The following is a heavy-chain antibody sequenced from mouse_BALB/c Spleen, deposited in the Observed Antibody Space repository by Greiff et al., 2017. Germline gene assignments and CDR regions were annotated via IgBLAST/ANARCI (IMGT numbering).Heavy chain of an antibody. V-gene: IGHV5-12-1*01. Sequence: EVKLVESGGGLVKPGGSLKLSCAASGFAFSSYDMSWVRQTPEKRLEWVAYISSGGGSTYYPDTVKGRFTISRDNAKNTLYLQMSSLKSEDTAMYYCARHGNLDYWGQGTTLTVSS. CDR2: ISSGGGST. D-gene: IGHD2-1*01. CDR3: ARHGNLDY. CDR1: GFAFSSYD. J-gene: IGHJ2*01.